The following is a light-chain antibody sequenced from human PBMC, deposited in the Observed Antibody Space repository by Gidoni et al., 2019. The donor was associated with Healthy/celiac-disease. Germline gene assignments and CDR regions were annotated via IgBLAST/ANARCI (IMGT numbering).Light chain of an antibody. CDR1: HLVSSY. CDR2: DAS. Sequence: EIVLTQSPAPLSLSPGESATLSCRASHLVSSYLAWYQQKPGQAPRLLIYDASNRATGIPARFSGSGSGTDFTLTISSLEPEDFAVYYCQQRSNWPPLTFGGXTKVEIK. V-gene: IGKV3-11*01. J-gene: IGKJ4*01. CDR3: QQRSNWPPLT.